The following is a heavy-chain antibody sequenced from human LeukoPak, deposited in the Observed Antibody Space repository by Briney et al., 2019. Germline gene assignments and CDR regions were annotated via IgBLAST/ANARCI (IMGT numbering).Heavy chain of an antibody. V-gene: IGHV4-38-2*01. Sequence: PSETLSLTCAVSGYSISSGYYWGWIRQPPGKGLEWIGCIYHSGSTYYNPSLKSRVTISVDTSKNQFSLKLSSVTAADTAVYYCASSSEDYDFWSGYLNFDYWGQGTLVTVSS. CDR2: IYHSGST. CDR3: ASSSEDYDFWSGYLNFDY. CDR1: GYSISSGYY. J-gene: IGHJ4*02. D-gene: IGHD3-3*01.